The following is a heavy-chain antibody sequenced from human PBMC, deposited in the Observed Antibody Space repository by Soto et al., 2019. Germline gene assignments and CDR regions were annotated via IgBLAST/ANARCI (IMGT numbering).Heavy chain of an antibody. Sequence: QVQLVQSGAEVKKPGSSVKVSCKASGGTFSSYAISWVRQAPGQGLAWMGGIIPIFGTANYAQKFQGRVTITADESTSTAYMELSSMRSEDTAVYYCERGMDIVVVSDYYGMDVWGQGTTVTVSS. V-gene: IGHV1-69*01. CDR1: GGTFSSYA. CDR3: ERGMDIVVVSDYYGMDV. D-gene: IGHD2-2*03. CDR2: IIPIFGTA. J-gene: IGHJ6*02.